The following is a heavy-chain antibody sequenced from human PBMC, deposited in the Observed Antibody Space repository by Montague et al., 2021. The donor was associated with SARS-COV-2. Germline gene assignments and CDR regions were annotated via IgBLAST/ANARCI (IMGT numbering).Heavy chain of an antibody. V-gene: IGHV3-48*03. J-gene: IGHJ6*02. CDR1: GFIFSSYE. CDR2: ISSSGAGSTK. Sequence: SLRLSCAASGFIFSSYEMNWVRQAPGKGLEWISYISSSGAGSTKHYTDSVKGRFTISGDNAKNSLYLQMNSLRVEDTAIYYCARDRDWDDWCGMDVWGQGTTVTVSS. CDR3: ARDRDWDDWCGMDV. D-gene: IGHD2-21*01.